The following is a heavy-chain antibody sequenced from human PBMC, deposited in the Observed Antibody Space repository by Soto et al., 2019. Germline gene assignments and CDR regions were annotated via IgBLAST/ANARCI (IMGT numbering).Heavy chain of an antibody. CDR3: ARVVGGYYYGMDV. Sequence: QVQLQESGPGLVKPSGTLSLTCAVSGGSISSSNWWSWVRQPPGKGLEWIGEIYHSGSTNYNPSLKNRVTLSVDKAKNQCSLKLSSVTAADTAVYYCARVVGGYYYGMDVWGQGTTVTVSS. J-gene: IGHJ6*02. CDR2: IYHSGST. CDR1: GGSISSSNW. D-gene: IGHD2-2*01. V-gene: IGHV4-4*02.